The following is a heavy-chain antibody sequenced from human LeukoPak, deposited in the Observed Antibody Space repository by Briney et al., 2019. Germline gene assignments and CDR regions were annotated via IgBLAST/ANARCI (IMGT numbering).Heavy chain of an antibody. V-gene: IGHV3-23*01. Sequence: GGSLRLSCAASGFAFSNYAINWVRQAPGKGLEWVAAISNTGGITLYADSAKGRFSISRDNSKNTLYLQMNSLRAEDTAVYYCAKLKGRNYDFWRSPFDPWGQGTLVTVSS. D-gene: IGHD3-3*01. CDR3: AKLKGRNYDFWRSPFDP. CDR2: ISNTGGIT. J-gene: IGHJ5*02. CDR1: GFAFSNYA.